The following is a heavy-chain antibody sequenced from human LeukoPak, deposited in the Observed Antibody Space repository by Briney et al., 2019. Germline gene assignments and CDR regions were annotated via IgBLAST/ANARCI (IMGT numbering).Heavy chain of an antibody. J-gene: IGHJ3*01. Sequence: SQTLSLTCAISGDSVSSNTAAWSWIRQSPSRGLEWLGRTYYRSQWHNDYARSVMSRISVDPDTSKNQFSLHLSSVTPDDTAVYYCAGGYAFDVRGQGTVVTVSS. CDR2: TYYRSQWHN. CDR1: GDSVSSNTAA. CDR3: AGGYAFDV. V-gene: IGHV6-1*01.